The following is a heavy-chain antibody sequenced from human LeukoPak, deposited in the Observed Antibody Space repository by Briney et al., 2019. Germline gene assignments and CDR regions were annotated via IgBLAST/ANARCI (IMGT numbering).Heavy chain of an antibody. J-gene: IGHJ4*02. CDR3: TRGSSGRRDN. CDR2: MNPNIGNT. V-gene: IGHV1-8*01. D-gene: IGHD6-19*01. Sequence: GASVKVSCKASGYTFTSCDINWVRQATGQGLEWMGLMNPNIGNTGNGHSFQGRITMTRDIPIGTAYMEVSNLTSEDTAICSCTRGSSGRRDNWGQGTLVIVSP. CDR1: GYTFTSCD.